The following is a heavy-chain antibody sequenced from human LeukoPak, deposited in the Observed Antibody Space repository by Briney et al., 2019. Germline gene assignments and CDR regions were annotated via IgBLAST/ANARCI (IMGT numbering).Heavy chain of an antibody. CDR3: VRHGLKGCSGGRCFTSFYYYGPDV. CDR2: IVPGDSDI. D-gene: IGHD2-15*01. CDR1: GYIFIDYW. J-gene: IGHJ6*02. V-gene: IGHV5-51*01. Sequence: GESLKISCKGAGYIFIDYWIGGVRQMRGKGLEWRGIIVPGDSDIKYSPSFQGRVTISADNSISTACLQWSSLKAADTAMYYCVRHGLKGCSGGRCFTSFYYYGPDVWGQGSTVTVSS.